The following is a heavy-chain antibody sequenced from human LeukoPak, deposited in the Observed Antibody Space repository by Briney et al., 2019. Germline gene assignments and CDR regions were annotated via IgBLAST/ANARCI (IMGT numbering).Heavy chain of an antibody. V-gene: IGHV1-2*02. CDR1: GYSFTGYY. CDR3: ARDGNGTNDY. Sequence: ASVKVSCKASGYSFTGYYMHWVRQAPGQGLEWMGWINPNSCGTDSAQKLQGRVTMTRDTSISTAYMELSRLKSDDTAVYYCARDGNGTNDYWGQGTLVTVSS. D-gene: IGHD2-8*01. CDR2: INPNSCGT. J-gene: IGHJ4*02.